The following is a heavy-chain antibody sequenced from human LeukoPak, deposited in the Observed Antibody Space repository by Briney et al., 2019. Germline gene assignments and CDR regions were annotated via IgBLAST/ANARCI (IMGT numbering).Heavy chain of an antibody. J-gene: IGHJ5*02. CDR1: GYTFTTYG. CDR3: ARKEEYNWFDP. D-gene: IGHD3-10*01. CDR2: ISPNNGNT. V-gene: IGHV1-18*01. Sequence: ASVKVSCKASGYTFTTYGISWVRQAPGQGLEWMGWISPNNGNTNYAQKRQGRVTMTTDTSTSTAYMELRSLRSDDTAVYYCARKEEYNWFDPWGQGTLVTVSS.